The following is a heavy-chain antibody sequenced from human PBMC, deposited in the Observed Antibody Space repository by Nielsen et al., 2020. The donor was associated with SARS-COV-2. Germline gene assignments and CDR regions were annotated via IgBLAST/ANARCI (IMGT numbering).Heavy chain of an antibody. J-gene: IGHJ3*02. Sequence: GGSLRLSCAASGFSFSGSAMHWVRQASGKGLEWVGRIRSKANSYATAYAASVKGRFTISRDDSKNTAYLQMNSLKTEDTAVLYCTRVNPISSSWFDAFDIWGQGTMVTVSS. CDR2: IRSKANSYAT. D-gene: IGHD6-13*01. V-gene: IGHV3-73*01. CDR1: GFSFSGSA. CDR3: TRVNPISSSWFDAFDI.